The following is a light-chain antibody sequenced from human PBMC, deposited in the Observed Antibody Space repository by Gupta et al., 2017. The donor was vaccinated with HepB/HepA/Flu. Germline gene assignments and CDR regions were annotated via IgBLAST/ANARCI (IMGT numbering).Light chain of an antibody. CDR1: SLRTYF. J-gene: IGLJ2*01. Sequence: SSELTQDPAVSVALGQTVKITCQGDSLRTYFVNWYQKKLRQAPLLIIFGKDNRPSGIPDRFACSSSGSTASSTVTGAQAEYEAVDVGNSPDTHGIGFVFGVGTKFTVL. CDR2: GKD. V-gene: IGLV3-19*01. CDR3: NSPDTHGIGFV.